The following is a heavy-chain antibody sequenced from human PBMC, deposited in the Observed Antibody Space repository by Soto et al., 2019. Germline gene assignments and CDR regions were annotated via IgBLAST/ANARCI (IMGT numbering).Heavy chain of an antibody. CDR1: GGSLNTYY. J-gene: IGHJ5*02. D-gene: IGHD3-3*01. Sequence: SETLSLTCTVSGGSLNTYYWSWIRQAPGKGLEWIGHIYYTGKTRYNPSLRSRVTGSLDTPENEFYLDLTSVTAADTAVYYGARAPYYDMWGGYNEDRLDHWGQGTLVTVCS. CDR3: ARAPYYDMWGGYNEDRLDH. CDR2: IYYTGKT. V-gene: IGHV4-59*01.